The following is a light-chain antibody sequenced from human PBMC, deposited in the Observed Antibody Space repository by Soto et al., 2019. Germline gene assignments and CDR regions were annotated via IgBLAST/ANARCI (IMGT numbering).Light chain of an antibody. V-gene: IGKV3-20*01. CDR2: GAS. CDR1: QSVSSSY. Sequence: IVLTQSPAIQALSPGDRATLSCRASQSVSSSYLAWYQHKPGQAPRLLIHGASSRVTGIPDRFRGSGSGTDFTLTITRLEPEDFAVYYCQQYQSLTFGGGTKVDIK. CDR3: QQYQSLT. J-gene: IGKJ4*01.